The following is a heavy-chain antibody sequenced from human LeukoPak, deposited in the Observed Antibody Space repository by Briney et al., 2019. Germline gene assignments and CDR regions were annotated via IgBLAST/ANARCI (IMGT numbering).Heavy chain of an antibody. J-gene: IGHJ4*02. D-gene: IGHD6-13*01. CDR2: IYYSGST. CDR1: GGSISSYY. CDR3: ARGIAAAGTYYFDY. V-gene: IGHV4-59*01. Sequence: SETLSLTCTASGGSISSYYWSWIRQPPGKGLEWIGYIYYSGSTNYNPSLKSRVTISVDTSKNQFSLKLSSVTAADTAVYYCARGIAAAGTYYFDYWGQGTLVTVSS.